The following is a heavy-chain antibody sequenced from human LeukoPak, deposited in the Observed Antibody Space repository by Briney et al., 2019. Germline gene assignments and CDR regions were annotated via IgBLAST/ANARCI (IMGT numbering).Heavy chain of an antibody. CDR3: PRPAYDILNYYYYGMDV. J-gene: IGHJ6*02. D-gene: IGHD3-9*01. Sequence: SETLSLTCTVSGGSISSSSYYWGWIRQPPGKGLEWIGSIYYSGSTYYNPSLKSRVTISVDTSKNQFSLKLSSVTDADTAVYYCPRPAYDILNYYYYGMDVWGQGTTVTVSS. V-gene: IGHV4-39*01. CDR1: GGSISSSSYY. CDR2: IYYSGST.